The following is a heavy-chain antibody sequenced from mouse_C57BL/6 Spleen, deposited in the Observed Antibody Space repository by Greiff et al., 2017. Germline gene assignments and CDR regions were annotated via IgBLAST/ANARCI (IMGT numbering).Heavy chain of an antibody. V-gene: IGHV5-17*01. CDR2: ISSGSSTI. CDR1: GFTFSDYG. CDR3: ALNYYDYQKDYAMDY. J-gene: IGHJ4*01. Sequence: EVQLVESGGGLVKPGGSLKLSCAASGFTFSDYGMHWVRQAPEKGLEWVAYISSGSSTIYYADTVKGRFTISRDKAKNTLFLQMTSLRSEDTAMYYCALNYYDYQKDYAMDYWGQGTSVTVSS. D-gene: IGHD2-4*01.